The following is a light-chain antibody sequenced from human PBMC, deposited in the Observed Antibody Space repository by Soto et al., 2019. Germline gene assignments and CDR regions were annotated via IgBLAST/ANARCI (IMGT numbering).Light chain of an antibody. Sequence: EIGMTQSPGTLSVSPGERATLSCRASENLNTNLAWDQQRPGQAPRLLIYGASTRATGVQARLTGSGSGTDFTLTISSLQFEDFAVYFCQQYKNWPPWTFGQGTKVDI. J-gene: IGKJ1*01. V-gene: IGKV3-15*01. CDR1: ENLNTN. CDR3: QQYKNWPPWT. CDR2: GAS.